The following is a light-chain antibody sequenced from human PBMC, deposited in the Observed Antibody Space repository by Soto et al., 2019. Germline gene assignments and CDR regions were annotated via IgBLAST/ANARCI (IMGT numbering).Light chain of an antibody. V-gene: IGKV3-15*01. CDR3: QQYTNWPPYT. J-gene: IGKJ2*01. CDR1: QSVSSN. CDR2: GAS. Sequence: EIVMTQSPATLSVSPGERATLSCRASQSVSSNLAWYQQKPGQAPRLLIYGASTRATGIPARFSGSGSGTEFTLTISSLQYDDCAVYFFQQYTNWPPYTFGQGTKLEIK.